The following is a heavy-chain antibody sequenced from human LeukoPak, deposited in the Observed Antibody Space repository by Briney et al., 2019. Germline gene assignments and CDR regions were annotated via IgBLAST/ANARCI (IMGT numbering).Heavy chain of an antibody. CDR2: IYHSGST. CDR1: GGSISRSNW. Sequence: SETLSLTCAVSGGSISRSNWWSWVRQPPGKGLEWIGEIYHSGSTNYNPSLKSRVTISVDKSKNQFSLKLSSVTAADTAVYYCAKGIAVAGTGDAFDIWGQGTMVTVSS. V-gene: IGHV4-4*02. J-gene: IGHJ3*02. CDR3: AKGIAVAGTGDAFDI. D-gene: IGHD6-19*01.